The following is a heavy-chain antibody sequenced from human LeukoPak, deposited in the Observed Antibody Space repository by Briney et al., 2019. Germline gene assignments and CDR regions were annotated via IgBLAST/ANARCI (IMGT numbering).Heavy chain of an antibody. V-gene: IGHV3-30*02. D-gene: IGHD3-10*01. CDR3: ARAKYGSGSLDY. CDR2: TRYDGSNK. Sequence: GGSLRLSCAASGFTFSSYGMHWVRQAPGKGLEWVAFTRYDGSNKYYADSVKGRFTISRDNSKNTLYLQMNSLRAEDTAVYYCARAKYGSGSLDYWGQGTLVTVSS. CDR1: GFTFSSYG. J-gene: IGHJ4*02.